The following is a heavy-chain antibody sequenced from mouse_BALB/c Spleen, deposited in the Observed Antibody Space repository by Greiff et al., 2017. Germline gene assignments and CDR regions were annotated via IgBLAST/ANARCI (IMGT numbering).Heavy chain of an antibody. V-gene: IGHV5-6*01. J-gene: IGHJ4*01. D-gene: IGHD2-10*02. Sequence: EVQLVESGGDLVKPGGSLKLSCAASGFTFSSYGMSWVRQTPDKRLEWVATISSGGSYTYYPDSVKGRFTISRDNAKNTLYLQMSSLKSEDTAMYYCARRGYGNTDGAMDYWGQGTSVTVSS. CDR2: ISSGGSYT. CDR1: GFTFSSYG. CDR3: ARRGYGNTDGAMDY.